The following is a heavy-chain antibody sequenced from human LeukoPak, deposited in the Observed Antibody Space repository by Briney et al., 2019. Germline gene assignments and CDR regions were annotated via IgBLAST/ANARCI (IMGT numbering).Heavy chain of an antibody. CDR3: ARSGAFNYGMDV. J-gene: IGHJ6*02. CDR2: IYSGGST. V-gene: IGHV3-53*01. D-gene: IGHD1-26*01. CDR1: GFAVSSNY. Sequence: GGSLRLSCAASGFAVSSNYMSWVRQAPGKGLEWVSVIYSGGSTYYADSVKGRFTISRDNSKNTLYLQMNSLRAEDTAVYYCARSGAFNYGMDVWGQGTTVTVSS.